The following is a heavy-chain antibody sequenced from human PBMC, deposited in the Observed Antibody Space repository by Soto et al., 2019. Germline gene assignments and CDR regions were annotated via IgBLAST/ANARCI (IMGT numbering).Heavy chain of an antibody. J-gene: IGHJ4*02. CDR1: GFTFSSNA. CDR2: VSDNGDTT. V-gene: IGHV3-23*01. CDR3: ARLGQFDY. D-gene: IGHD3-16*01. Sequence: EVQLLESGGGLVQPGGSLRLSCAASGFTFSSNAMSWVRQAPGKGLEWVSTVSDNGDTTYYADSVKGRFAISRDNSKNTLYLQMSSLSAEDTVLYYCARLGQFDYWGQGNLVTVSS.